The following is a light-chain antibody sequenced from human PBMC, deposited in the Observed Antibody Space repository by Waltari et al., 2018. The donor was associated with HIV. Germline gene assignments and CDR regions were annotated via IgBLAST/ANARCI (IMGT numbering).Light chain of an antibody. V-gene: IGKV1-5*03. CDR1: QSISNL. J-gene: IGKJ1*01. Sequence: DIQLTQSPSTLSASVGERVTIPCRASQSISNLLAWYQQKPGKAPKLLIYKASTLESGVPSRFSGSGSETEFTLTISSLQPDDFATYYCQQFNSYSGAFGQGTKVEIK. CDR2: KAS. CDR3: QQFNSYSGA.